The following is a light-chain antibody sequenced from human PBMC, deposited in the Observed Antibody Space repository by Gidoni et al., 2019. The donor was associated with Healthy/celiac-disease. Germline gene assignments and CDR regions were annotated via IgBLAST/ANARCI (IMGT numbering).Light chain of an antibody. CDR2: AAS. CDR1: QGISSY. Sequence: IQMTQSPSSLSASVGDRVTITCRASQGISSYLNWYQQKPGKAPKLLIYAASSLQSGVPSRFSGSGSGTDFTLTISSLQPEDFATYYCQQCYSTPITFGQGTRLEIK. CDR3: QQCYSTPIT. J-gene: IGKJ5*01. V-gene: IGKV1-39*01.